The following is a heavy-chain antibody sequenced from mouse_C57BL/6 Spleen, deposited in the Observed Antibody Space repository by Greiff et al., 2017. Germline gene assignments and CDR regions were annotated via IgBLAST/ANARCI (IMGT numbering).Heavy chain of an antibody. CDR1: GYTFTSYW. CDR3: ARGGYDYEVAY. D-gene: IGHD2-4*01. Sequence: QVHVKQPGAELVRPGSSVKLSCKASGYTFTSYWMDWVKQRPGQGLEWIGNIYPSDSETHYNQKFKDKATLTVDKSSSTAYMQLSSLTSEDSAVYYCARGGYDYEVAYWGQGTLVTVSA. V-gene: IGHV1-61*01. J-gene: IGHJ3*01. CDR2: IYPSDSET.